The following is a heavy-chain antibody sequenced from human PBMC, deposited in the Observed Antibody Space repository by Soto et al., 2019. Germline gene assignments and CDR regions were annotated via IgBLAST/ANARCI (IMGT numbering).Heavy chain of an antibody. CDR2: INPNSGGT. CDR1: GYIFTDYY. J-gene: IGHJ3*02. Sequence: ASVKVSCKASGYIFTDYYMHWVRQAPGQELGWMGWINPNSGGTNYAQKFQGRVTMTRDTSTSTVYMELSSLRSEDTAVYYCAREYTAYYYDSSGPHDAFDIWGQGTMVTVSS. V-gene: IGHV1-2*02. CDR3: AREYTAYYYDSSGPHDAFDI. D-gene: IGHD3-22*01.